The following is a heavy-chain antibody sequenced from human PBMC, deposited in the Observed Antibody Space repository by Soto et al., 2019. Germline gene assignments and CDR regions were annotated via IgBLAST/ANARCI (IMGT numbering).Heavy chain of an antibody. V-gene: IGHV4-59*01. D-gene: IGHD5-18*01. CDR3: ARDTGYNYGHYRWFDP. Sequence: SETLSLTCTVSGGSISTYYWSWIRQPPGKGLEWIGYIYYSGSTNYNPSLKSRVTISVDTSKNQFSLKLSSVTAADTAVYYCARDTGYNYGHYRWFDPWGQGTLVTVSS. CDR1: GGSISTYY. J-gene: IGHJ5*02. CDR2: IYYSGST.